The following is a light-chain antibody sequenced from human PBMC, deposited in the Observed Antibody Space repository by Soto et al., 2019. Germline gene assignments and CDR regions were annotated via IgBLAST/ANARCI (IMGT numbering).Light chain of an antibody. V-gene: IGKV3-20*01. CDR3: QHYGSSPFT. CDR1: QSVSSSY. CDR2: GAS. Sequence: EIVLTQSPGPLSLSPGEIATLSCRASQSVSSSYLAWYQQKPGQAPRLLIYGASSRATGIPDMFSGSGSGTDFTLTISRLEPEDFAVYYCQHYGSSPFTFGPGTKVDIK. J-gene: IGKJ3*01.